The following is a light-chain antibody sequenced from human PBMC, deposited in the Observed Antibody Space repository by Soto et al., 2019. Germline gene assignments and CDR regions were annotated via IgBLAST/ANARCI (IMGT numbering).Light chain of an antibody. J-gene: IGLJ2*01. CDR3: QSYDRSLSVV. CDR2: GNS. V-gene: IGLV1-40*01. CDR1: SSNIGAGYV. Sequence: QSVLTQPPSVSGAPGQRVTISCTGSSSNIGAGYVVHWYQQLPGTAPRLLIFGNSNRPSGIPDRFSGSNSGTSGSLAITGLQAEDEADYYCQSYDRSLSVVFGGGTKLTVL.